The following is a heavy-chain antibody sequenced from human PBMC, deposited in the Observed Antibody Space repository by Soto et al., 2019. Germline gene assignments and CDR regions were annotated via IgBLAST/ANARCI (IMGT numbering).Heavy chain of an antibody. CDR2: ISSSGSTI. CDR3: AAYYYGSGSYQDDY. V-gene: IGHV3-48*03. CDR1: GFTFRSYE. J-gene: IGHJ4*02. D-gene: IGHD3-10*01. Sequence: GGSLRLSCATSGFTFRSYEMNWVRQAPGKGLEWVSYISSSGSTIYYADSVKGRFTISRDNAKNSLYLQMNSLRAEDTAVYYCAAYYYGSGSYQDDYWGQGTLVTVSS.